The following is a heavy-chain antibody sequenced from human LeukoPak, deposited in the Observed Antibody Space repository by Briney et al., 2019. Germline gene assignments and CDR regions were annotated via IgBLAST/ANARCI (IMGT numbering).Heavy chain of an antibody. CDR2: IYSSGST. D-gene: IGHD6-19*01. Sequence: PSETLSLTCTVSGGSISSDNYYWSWIRQPAGKGLEWIGRIYSSGSTNYNPSLKSRVTISVDTPKNQLSLKLSSVTAADTAVYYCAREGSGSTPYYYGMDVWGQGTTVTVSS. V-gene: IGHV4-61*02. CDR3: AREGSGSTPYYYGMDV. CDR1: GGSISSDNYY. J-gene: IGHJ6*02.